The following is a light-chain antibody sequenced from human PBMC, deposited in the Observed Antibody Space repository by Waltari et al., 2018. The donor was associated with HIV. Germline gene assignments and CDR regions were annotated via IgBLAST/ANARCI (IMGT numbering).Light chain of an antibody. CDR1: QSVISDY. V-gene: IGKV3-20*01. CDR3: QQYGNAPRT. J-gene: IGKJ2*01. Sequence: EIVFTQSPVTLSLSPGERATLSCRASQSVISDYLAWYQQKRGQAPRLLIFGASSRATGIPDRFSGSGSGTDFTLTISRLEPEDFAMYYCQQYGNAPRTFGQGTKLEFK. CDR2: GAS.